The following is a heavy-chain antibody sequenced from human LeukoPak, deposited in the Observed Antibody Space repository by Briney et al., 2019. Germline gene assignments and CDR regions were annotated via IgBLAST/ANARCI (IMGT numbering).Heavy chain of an antibody. CDR3: ARDPLQLWPRYFDY. CDR2: TNHSGST. V-gene: IGHV4-34*01. Sequence: SETLSLTCAVYGGSFSGYYWSWIRQPPGKGLEWLGETNHSGSTNYNPSLKSRVTISVDTSKNQFSLKLSSVTAADTAVYYCARDPLQLWPRYFDYWGQGTLVTVSS. CDR1: GGSFSGYY. D-gene: IGHD5-18*01. J-gene: IGHJ4*02.